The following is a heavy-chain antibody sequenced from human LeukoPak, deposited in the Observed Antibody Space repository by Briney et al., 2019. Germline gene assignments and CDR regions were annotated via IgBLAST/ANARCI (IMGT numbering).Heavy chain of an antibody. CDR1: GFIFSDYY. V-gene: IGHV3-11*06. Sequence: PGGSLRLSCAASGFIFSDYYMSWIRQTPEKGLEWLSYISSSSGYKNYADSLKGRFTISRDNAKNSVYLQMNSLSAEDTAVHYCARQGLYDSSDFWTFQHWGQGTLVTVSS. CDR2: ISSSSGYK. D-gene: IGHD3/OR15-3a*01. J-gene: IGHJ1*01. CDR3: ARQGLYDSSDFWTFQH.